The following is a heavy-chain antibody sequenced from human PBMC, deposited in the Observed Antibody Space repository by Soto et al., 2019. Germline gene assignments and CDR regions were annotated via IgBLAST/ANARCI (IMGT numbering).Heavy chain of an antibody. CDR3: ATRAADYDFWSGYYSYYYYMDV. J-gene: IGHJ6*03. V-gene: IGHV4-59*08. CDR1: GGSISSYY. CDR2: IYYSGST. Sequence: QVQLQESGPGLVKPSETLSLTCTVSGGSISSYYWSWIRQPPGKGLEWIGYIYYSGSTNYNPSLKSRVTISVDTSQNQFSLKLSSVTAADTAVYYCATRAADYDFWSGYYSYYYYMDVWGKGTTVTVSS. D-gene: IGHD3-3*01.